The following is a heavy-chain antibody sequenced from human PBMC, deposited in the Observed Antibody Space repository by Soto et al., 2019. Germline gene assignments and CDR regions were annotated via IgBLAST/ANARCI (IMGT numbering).Heavy chain of an antibody. Sequence: GGSLRLSCAASGFTISSYGMQWVRQAPGEGLEWVAVVSYDGSVTYYADSVKGRFTISRDNSRNTMYLQMDSLRAEDTGVYYCAKEGSGSHLSFDYWGLGTLVTVSS. CDR1: GFTISSYG. D-gene: IGHD1-26*01. J-gene: IGHJ4*02. CDR2: VSYDGSVT. V-gene: IGHV3-30*18. CDR3: AKEGSGSHLSFDY.